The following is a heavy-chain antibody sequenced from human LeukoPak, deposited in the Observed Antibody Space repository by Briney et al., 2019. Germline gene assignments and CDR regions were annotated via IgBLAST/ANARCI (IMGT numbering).Heavy chain of an antibody. D-gene: IGHD1-7*01. CDR1: GFTFSSYA. CDR2: ISGSGGST. Sequence: GGSLRLSCAASGFTFSSYAMSWVRQAPGKGLEWVSAISGSGGSTYYADSVKGRFTISRDNSKNTLYLQMNSLRAEDTAVHYCAKIVGITGTTRSFDFDYWGQGTLVTVSS. J-gene: IGHJ4*02. CDR3: AKIVGITGTTRSFDFDY. V-gene: IGHV3-23*01.